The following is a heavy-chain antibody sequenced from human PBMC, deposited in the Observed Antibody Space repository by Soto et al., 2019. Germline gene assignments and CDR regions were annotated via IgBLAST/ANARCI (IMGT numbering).Heavy chain of an antibody. CDR3: ARDRTYSGSHSDGMYG. D-gene: IGHD1-26*01. CDR1: GYTFTGYY. CDR2: INPNSGGT. J-gene: IGHJ6*02. Sequence: ASVKVSCKASGYTFTGYYMHWVRQAPGQGLEWMGWINPNSGGTNYAQKFQGWVTMTRDTSISTAYMELSRLRSDDTAVYYCARDRTYSGSHSDGMYGWGQGTTVTVSS. V-gene: IGHV1-2*04.